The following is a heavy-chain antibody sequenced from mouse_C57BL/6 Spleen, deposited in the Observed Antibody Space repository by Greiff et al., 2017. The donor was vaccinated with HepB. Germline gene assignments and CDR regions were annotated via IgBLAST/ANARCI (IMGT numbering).Heavy chain of an antibody. J-gene: IGHJ2*01. CDR2: INPYNGGT. CDR1: GYTFTDYY. D-gene: IGHD1-1*01. V-gene: IGHV1-19*01. CDR3: AREGNYDGSSSGLDY. Sequence: EVQLQQSGPVLVKPGASVKMSCKASGYTFTDYYMNWVKQSHGKSLEWIGVINPYNGGTSYNQKFKGKATLTVDKSSSTAYMELNSLTSEDSAVYYCAREGNYDGSSSGLDYWGQGTTLTVAS.